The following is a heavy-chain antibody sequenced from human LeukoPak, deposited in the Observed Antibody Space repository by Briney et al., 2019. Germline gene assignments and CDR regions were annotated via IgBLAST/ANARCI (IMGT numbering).Heavy chain of an antibody. CDR3: AKEGMGSEATTADGAFDI. CDR1: GGSISVYH. D-gene: IGHD1-26*01. J-gene: IGHJ3*02. Sequence: SETLSLTCTVSGGSISVYHWSWIRQPPGKGREWIGDLYDTGMTNYSPSLKSRVTVSVDTSNNQLSLKLTSVTAADTAIYSCAKEGMGSEATTADGAFDIWGQGTTVTVSS. V-gene: IGHV4-4*08. CDR2: LYDTGMT.